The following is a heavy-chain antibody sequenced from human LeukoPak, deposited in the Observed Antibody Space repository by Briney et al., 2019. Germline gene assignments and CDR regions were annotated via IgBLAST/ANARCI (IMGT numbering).Heavy chain of an antibody. V-gene: IGHV4-59*08. CDR1: GGSISSYY. J-gene: IGHJ6*02. CDR2: INYIRTT. CDR3: ARSYSSSDHYYYYGMDV. Sequence: SSETLSLTCTFSGGSISSYYWNWIRQPPGKGLEWIGYINYIRTTDYNPSLKSRVTISLDTSKNRFSLKLSSVTAADTAMYYCARSYSSSDHYYYYGMDVWGQGTTVTVSS. D-gene: IGHD6-13*01.